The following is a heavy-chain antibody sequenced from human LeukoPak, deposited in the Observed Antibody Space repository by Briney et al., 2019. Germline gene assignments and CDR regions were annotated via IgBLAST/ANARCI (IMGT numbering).Heavy chain of an antibody. Sequence: GGSLRLSCAASGFIFTNYWMDWVRQAQGKGVEWVASIKQDGSEKYYLDSGKGRFTISRDNAKNSLYLQVNSLRTEDTAMYYCARGDSFSSPDDAFDIWGQGTMVTVSS. CDR2: IKQDGSEK. J-gene: IGHJ3*02. CDR1: GFIFTNYW. D-gene: IGHD6-6*01. V-gene: IGHV3-7*05. CDR3: ARGDSFSSPDDAFDI.